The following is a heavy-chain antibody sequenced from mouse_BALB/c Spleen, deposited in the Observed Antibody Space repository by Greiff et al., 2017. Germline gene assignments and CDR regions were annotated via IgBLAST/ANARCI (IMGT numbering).Heavy chain of an antibody. V-gene: IGHV10-1*02. J-gene: IGHJ3*01. CDR3: GGGSGFAY. CDR1: GFTFNTYA. CDR2: IRSKSNNYAT. Sequence: EVQLVESGGGLVQPKGSLKLSSAASGFTFNTYAMTWVRQAPGKGLEWVARIRSKSNNYATYYADSVKDRFTISRDDSQSMLYLQMNNLKTEDTAMYYCGGGSGFAYWGQGTLVTVSA.